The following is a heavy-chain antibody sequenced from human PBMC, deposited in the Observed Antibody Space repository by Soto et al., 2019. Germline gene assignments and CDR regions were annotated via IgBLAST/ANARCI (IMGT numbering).Heavy chain of an antibody. D-gene: IGHD3-22*01. V-gene: IGHV1-46*03. CDR2: INPSGGST. CDR1: GYTFTSYY. J-gene: IGHJ4*02. CDR3: ARDYDSSGYPRYYFDY. Sequence: ASVKVSCKASGYTFTSYYMHWVRQAPGQGLEWMGIINPSGGSTSYAQKFQGRVTMTRDTSTSTVYMEMSSMRSEDTAVYYCARDYDSSGYPRYYFDYWGQGTLVTVSS.